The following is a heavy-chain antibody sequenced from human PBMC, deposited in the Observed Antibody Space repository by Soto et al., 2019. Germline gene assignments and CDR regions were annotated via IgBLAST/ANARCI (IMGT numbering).Heavy chain of an antibody. CDR3: ARETKAARGAAGSYYYYGMDV. J-gene: IGHJ6*02. D-gene: IGHD6-13*01. CDR2: IYHSVST. CDR1: GESFSVYY. V-gene: IGHV4-34*01. Sequence: PSETLSLTCGVYGESFSVYYWSWIRQPPGKGLEWIASIYHSVSTFYNPSLRSRVTISIDTSKNQFSLRLSSVTAADTAVYYCARETKAARGAAGSYYYYGMDVWGQGNTVTVS.